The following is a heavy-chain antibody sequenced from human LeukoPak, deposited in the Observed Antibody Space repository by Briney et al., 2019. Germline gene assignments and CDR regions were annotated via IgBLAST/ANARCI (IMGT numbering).Heavy chain of an antibody. CDR3: ARGGTYGDYAFDY. D-gene: IGHD4-17*01. Sequence: SETLSLTCTVSGGSISGYYWSWIRQPPGKGLEWIGYIYYSGSTNYNPSLKSRVTTSVDTSKNQFSLKLSSVTAADTAVYYCARGGTYGDYAFDYWGQGTLVTVSS. J-gene: IGHJ4*02. CDR1: GGSISGYY. V-gene: IGHV4-59*01. CDR2: IYYSGST.